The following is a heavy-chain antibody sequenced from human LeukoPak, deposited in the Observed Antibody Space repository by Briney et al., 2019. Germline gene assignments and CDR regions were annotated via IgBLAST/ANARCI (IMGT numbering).Heavy chain of an antibody. CDR2: IYYTGST. J-gene: IGHJ6*04. D-gene: IGHD2-2*01. CDR3: ARENVYYYQMDV. CDR1: GGSISSYY. V-gene: IGHV4-59*01. Sequence: SETLSLTCTVSGGSISSYYWSWIRQPPGKGLEWIAYIYYTGSTNYNPSLKSRATISVDTSKNQFSLKLSSVTAADTAMYYCARENVYYYQMDVWGKGTTVTVSS.